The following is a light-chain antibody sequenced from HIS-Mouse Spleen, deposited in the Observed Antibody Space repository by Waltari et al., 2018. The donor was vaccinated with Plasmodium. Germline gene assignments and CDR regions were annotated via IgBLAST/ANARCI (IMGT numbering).Light chain of an antibody. J-gene: IGLJ3*02. CDR3: SSYTSSSTWV. CDR2: EVS. V-gene: IGLV2-14*01. CDR1: RTDVGGSSC. Sequence: QSALTQPASVSGSPGQSIPLPCTGTRTDVGGSSCVSWYHQHPGKAPKLMIYEVSNRPSGVSNRFSGSKSGNTASLTISGLQAEDEADYYCSSYTSSSTWVFGGGTKLTVL.